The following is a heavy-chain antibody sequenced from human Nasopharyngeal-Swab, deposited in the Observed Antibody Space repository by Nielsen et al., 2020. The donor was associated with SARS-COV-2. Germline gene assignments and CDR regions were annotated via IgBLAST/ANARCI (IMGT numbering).Heavy chain of an antibody. CDR1: GFTFSSYA. V-gene: IGHV3-23*01. J-gene: IGHJ4*02. D-gene: IGHD6-19*01. Sequence: GESLKISCAASGFTFSSYAMSWVRQAPGKGLEWVSGISGSGGSTYYADSVKGRFTISRDNSKNTLYLQMNSLRAEDTAVYYCAKDFRNQQWLVDYWGQGTLVTVSS. CDR3: AKDFRNQQWLVDY. CDR2: ISGSGGST.